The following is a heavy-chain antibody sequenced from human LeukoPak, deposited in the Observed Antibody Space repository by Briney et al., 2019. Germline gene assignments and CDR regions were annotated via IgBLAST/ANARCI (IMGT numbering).Heavy chain of an antibody. D-gene: IGHD2-2*02. Sequence: PGGSLRLSCAASGFTFSSYAMSWVRQAPGKGLEWVSGISGSGGNSYYADSVKGRFTISRDNSKNTLYLQMNSLRAVDTAVYYCAKQALYCSSTSCYIFRTWGQGTLVTVSS. V-gene: IGHV3-23*01. CDR2: ISGSGGNS. CDR3: AKQALYCSSTSCYIFRT. CDR1: GFTFSSYA. J-gene: IGHJ4*02.